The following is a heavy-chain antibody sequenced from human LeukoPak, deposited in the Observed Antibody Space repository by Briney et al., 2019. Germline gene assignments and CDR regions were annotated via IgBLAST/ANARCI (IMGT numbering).Heavy chain of an antibody. CDR2: IYTSGST. CDR3: ARDTPNYCSGGSCYSPHFDY. Sequence: SETLSLTCTVSGGSISSYYWSWIRQPAGKGLEWIGRIYTSGSTNYNPSLKSRVTMSVDTSKNQFSLKLSSVTAADTAVYYCARDTPNYCSGGSCYSPHFDYWGQGTLVTVSS. D-gene: IGHD2-15*01. J-gene: IGHJ4*02. V-gene: IGHV4-4*07. CDR1: GGSISSYY.